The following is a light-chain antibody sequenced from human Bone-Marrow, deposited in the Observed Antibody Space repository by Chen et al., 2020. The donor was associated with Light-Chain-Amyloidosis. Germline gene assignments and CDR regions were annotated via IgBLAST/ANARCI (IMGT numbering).Light chain of an antibody. J-gene: IGKJ3*01. CDR3: LQDYSYPRT. CDR1: QGIRNE. Sequence: AIQMNQSPSPLSASVGDRVTITCRASQGIRNELGWYQQKPGEAPKLLISAASSLQSGVPSRFSGSGSGTDFTLTISSLQPEDFATYYCLQDYSYPRTFGPGTKVDIK. CDR2: AAS. V-gene: IGKV1-6*01.